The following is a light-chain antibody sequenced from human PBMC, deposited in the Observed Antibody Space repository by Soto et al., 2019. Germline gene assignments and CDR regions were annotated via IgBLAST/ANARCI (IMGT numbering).Light chain of an antibody. Sequence: AIQMTQSPSSLSASVGDRVTITCRASQGIRSDLGWYQQKPGKAPKLLIYAASSLQSGVPSRFSGSGSGTDFTLTISSLQPEDFATYYCQATNNIPFTFGPGTKVDIK. CDR3: QATNNIPFT. J-gene: IGKJ3*01. CDR2: AAS. V-gene: IGKV1-6*01. CDR1: QGIRSD.